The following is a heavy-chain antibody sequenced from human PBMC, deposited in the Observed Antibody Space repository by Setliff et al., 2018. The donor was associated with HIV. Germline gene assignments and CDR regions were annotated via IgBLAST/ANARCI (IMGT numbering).Heavy chain of an antibody. CDR2: VFHSGSA. CDR3: ARDHVFGSRTGFDP. V-gene: IGHV4-4*02. D-gene: IGHD3-10*01. J-gene: IGHJ5*02. CDR1: GGPLNSRNW. Sequence: SETLSLTCAVSGGPLNSRNWWSWVRQPPGKGLEWIGEVFHSGSANSNASLRSRVMILVDTSKNQFSLKLSAVTAADTAVYYCARDHVFGSRTGFDPWGPGILVTVSS.